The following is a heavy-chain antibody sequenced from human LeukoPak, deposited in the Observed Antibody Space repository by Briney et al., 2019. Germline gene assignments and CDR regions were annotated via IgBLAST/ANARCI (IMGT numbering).Heavy chain of an antibody. CDR1: GGSISSYY. V-gene: IGHV4-59*01. CDR2: IYYTGTT. J-gene: IGHJ3*02. CDR3: ARGGAFDI. Sequence: PSQTLSLTCTVSGGSISSYYWSWIRQPPGKGLEWIGYIYYTGTTNYNPSLKSRVTISVDTSKKQFSLKLSSVTAADTAVYYCARGGAFDIWGQGTMVTVSS.